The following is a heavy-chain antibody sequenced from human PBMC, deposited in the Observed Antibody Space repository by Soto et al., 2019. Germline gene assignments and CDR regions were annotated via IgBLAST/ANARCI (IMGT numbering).Heavy chain of an antibody. Sequence: SETLSLTCAVSGASISSGDFHWTWIRQRPGEGLEWIGYIDFSGRTYYKPSLGSRLSISVDTSQNHFSLRLNSMTAADTAVYFCTRDSPPPPYFAYYGMDVWGQGTTVTVSS. CDR3: TRDSPPPPYFAYYGMDV. V-gene: IGHV4-31*11. CDR1: GASISSGDFH. CDR2: IDFSGRT. D-gene: IGHD3-10*01. J-gene: IGHJ6*02.